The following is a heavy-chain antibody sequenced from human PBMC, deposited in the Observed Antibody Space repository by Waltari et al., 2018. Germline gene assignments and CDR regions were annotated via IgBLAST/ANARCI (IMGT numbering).Heavy chain of an antibody. CDR3: AGGPQSGASSAWYGWFDP. CDR2: INRDGGNT. D-gene: IGHD6-13*01. V-gene: IGHV3-74*01. J-gene: IGHJ5*02. CDR1: GFTFTSHW. Sequence: EVQLVESGGNLVQPGGSLRLSCAASGFTFTSHWMHWVRQAPGKGLVWGSRINRDGGNTRYADSVKGRFTISRDNAKNTLYLEMNSLRAEDTAVYFCAGGPQSGASSAWYGWFDPWGQGTLVTVSS.